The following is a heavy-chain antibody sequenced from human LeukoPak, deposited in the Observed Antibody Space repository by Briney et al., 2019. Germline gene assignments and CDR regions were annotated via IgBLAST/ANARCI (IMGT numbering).Heavy chain of an antibody. J-gene: IGHJ3*01. D-gene: IGHD3/OR15-3a*01. Sequence: GGSLRLSCAASGFNFRSYAMHWVRQAPGKGLEWLAAILYHEDNRHCADSVKGRLTISRDNSKSMLYLEMNSLRDEDSALYYCAIADWTDTTCQGRDGFDVWGQGTMVIVSA. CDR2: ILYHEDNR. CDR3: AIADWTDTTCQGRDGFDV. V-gene: IGHV3-30*03. CDR1: GFNFRSYA.